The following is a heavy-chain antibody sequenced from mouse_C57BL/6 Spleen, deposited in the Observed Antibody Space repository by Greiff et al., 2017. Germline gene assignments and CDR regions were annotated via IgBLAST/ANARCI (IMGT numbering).Heavy chain of an antibody. V-gene: IGHV1-54*01. CDR2: LNPGSGGT. Sequence: QVQLQQSGAELVRPGTSVKVSCKASGYAFTNYLIEWVKQRPGQGLEWIGVLNPGSGGTNYNEKFKGKATLTADKSSSTAYMQLSSLTSEDSAVYFCARAGYYGRSPYDMDYWGQGTSVTVSS. CDR3: ARAGYYGRSPYDMDY. J-gene: IGHJ4*01. D-gene: IGHD1-1*01. CDR1: GYAFTNYL.